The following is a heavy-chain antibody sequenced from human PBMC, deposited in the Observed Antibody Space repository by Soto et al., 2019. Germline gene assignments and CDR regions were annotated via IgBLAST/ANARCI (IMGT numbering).Heavy chain of an antibody. CDR1: GGSISSVNYY. CDR3: ARAMVVTQNWFDP. CDR2: IYYSGST. Sequence: QVQLQESGPGLVKPSQTLSLTCTVSGGSISSVNYYWSWIRQPPGKGLEWIGYIYYSGSTYYNPSIRSRVTXSXEAXRNQFSPKLSSVTAAATAVYYCARAMVVTQNWFDPWGQGTLVTVSS. J-gene: IGHJ5*02. V-gene: IGHV4-30-4*01. D-gene: IGHD2-21*02.